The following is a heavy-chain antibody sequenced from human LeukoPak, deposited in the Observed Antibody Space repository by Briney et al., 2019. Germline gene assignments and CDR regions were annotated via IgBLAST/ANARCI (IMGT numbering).Heavy chain of an antibody. CDR3: ASQYGSAWQQFDY. CDR1: GGSISSSSYY. CDR2: IYYSGST. J-gene: IGHJ4*02. D-gene: IGHD6-25*01. Sequence: PSETLSLTCTVSGGSISSSSYYWGWIRQPPGKGLEWIGSIYYSGSTYYNPSLKSRVTISVDTSKNQFSLKLSSVTAADTAVYYCASQYGSAWQQFDYWGQGTLVTVSS. V-gene: IGHV4-39*01.